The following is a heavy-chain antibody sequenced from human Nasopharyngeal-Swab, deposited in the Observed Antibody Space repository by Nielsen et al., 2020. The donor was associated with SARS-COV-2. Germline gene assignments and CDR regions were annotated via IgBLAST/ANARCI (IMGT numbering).Heavy chain of an antibody. CDR1: GGSISSYY. D-gene: IGHD3/OR15-3a*01. CDR3: AREQHGGDFWTRHYYNGMDV. J-gene: IGHJ6*02. CDR2: IHYSGST. V-gene: IGHV4-59*13. Sequence: SETLSLTCAISGGSISSYYWSWIRQPPGKGLEWIGCIHYSGSTYYNPSLKSRVTMAVDTSNNQFSLKVTSVTAADTAVYYCAREQHGGDFWTRHYYNGMDVWGQGTTVTVSS.